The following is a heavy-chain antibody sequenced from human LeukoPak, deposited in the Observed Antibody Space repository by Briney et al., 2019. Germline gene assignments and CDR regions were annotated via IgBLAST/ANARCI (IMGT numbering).Heavy chain of an antibody. CDR3: AKRGIIIPVNPPYYYMDV. V-gene: IGHV3-23*01. CDR1: GFTFSSYA. D-gene: IGHD2/OR15-2a*01. Sequence: GGSLRLSCAASGFTFSSYAMSWVRQAPGKGLEWVSIISGSGDNTYYADSVKGRFTISRDNSKNTLFLQMNSLRAEDTAVYYCAKRGIIIPVNPPYYYMDVWGKGTTVTVSS. J-gene: IGHJ6*03. CDR2: ISGSGDNT.